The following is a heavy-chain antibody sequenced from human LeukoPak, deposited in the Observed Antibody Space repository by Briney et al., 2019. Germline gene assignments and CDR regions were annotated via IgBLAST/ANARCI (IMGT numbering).Heavy chain of an antibody. CDR2: MSSRGNTI. Sequence: GGSLRLSCTASGFTFSEHFMTWIRLAPGKGLECVSYMSSRGNTIYYADSVKGRFTISRDNSKNTLYLQMNSLRAEDTAVYYCAKETVYYDILTGFDYWGQGTLVTVSS. CDR3: AKETVYYDILTGFDY. D-gene: IGHD3-9*01. J-gene: IGHJ4*02. CDR1: GFTFSEHF. V-gene: IGHV3-11*01.